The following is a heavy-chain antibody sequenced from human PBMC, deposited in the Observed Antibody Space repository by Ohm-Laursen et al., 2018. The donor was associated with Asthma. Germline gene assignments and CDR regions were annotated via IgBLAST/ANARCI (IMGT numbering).Heavy chain of an antibody. Sequence: GSLRLSCTASGFTFSSYSMNWVRQAPGKGLEWVSYISSSSRTIHYADSVKGRFTISRDNAKNSLYLQMNSLRAEDTAVYYCARDSFSGSYFVDNWGQGTLVTVSS. D-gene: IGHD1-26*01. V-gene: IGHV3-48*01. J-gene: IGHJ4*02. CDR1: GFTFSSYS. CDR2: ISSSSRTI. CDR3: ARDSFSGSYFVDN.